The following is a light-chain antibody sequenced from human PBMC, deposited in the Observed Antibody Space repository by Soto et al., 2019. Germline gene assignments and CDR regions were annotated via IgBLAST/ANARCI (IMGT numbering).Light chain of an antibody. CDR3: CSYAGSYTWV. CDR2: DVS. V-gene: IGLV2-11*01. Sequence: QSVLTQPRSVSGSPGQSVTISCAGTRSDVGGYNYVSWYQQYPGKAPTLMIYDVSKRPSGVPDRFSGSKSGNTASLTISGLQAEEEADYYCCSYAGSYTWVFGTGTKVTVL. CDR1: RSDVGGYNY. J-gene: IGLJ1*01.